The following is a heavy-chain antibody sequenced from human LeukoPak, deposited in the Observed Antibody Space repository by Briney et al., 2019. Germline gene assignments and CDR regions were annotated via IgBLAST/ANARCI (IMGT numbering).Heavy chain of an antibody. J-gene: IGHJ3*02. CDR3: AREETTMVRGVIITGYAFDI. D-gene: IGHD3-10*01. V-gene: IGHV4-31*03. CDR2: IYYSGST. CDR1: GGSISSGGYY. Sequence: LQTPSLTCTVSGGSISSGGYYWSWIRQHPGKGLEWIGYIYYSGSTYYNPSLKSRVTISVDTSKNQFSLKLSSVTAADTAVYYCAREETTMVRGVIITGYAFDIWGQGTVVTVSS.